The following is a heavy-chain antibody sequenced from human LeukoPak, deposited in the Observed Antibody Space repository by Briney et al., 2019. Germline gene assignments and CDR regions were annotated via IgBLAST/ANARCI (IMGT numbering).Heavy chain of an antibody. CDR2: FDPEDGET. D-gene: IGHD1-26*01. CDR3: ATILYSGSYYSFDY. CDR1: GYTLTELS. J-gene: IGHJ4*02. Sequence: ASVKVSCKVSGYTLTELSMHWVRQAPGKGLEWMGGFDPEDGETIYAQKFQGRVTMTEDTSTDTAYMELSSLRSGDTAVYYCATILYSGSYYSFDYWGQGTLVTVSS. V-gene: IGHV1-24*01.